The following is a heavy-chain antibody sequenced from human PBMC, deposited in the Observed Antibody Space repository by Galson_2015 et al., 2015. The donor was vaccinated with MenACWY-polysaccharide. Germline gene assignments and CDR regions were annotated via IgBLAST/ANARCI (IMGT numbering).Heavy chain of an antibody. D-gene: IGHD2-2*01. V-gene: IGHV3-23*01. CDR2: IGGSGSNT. CDR3: ARVRYSTGKYQFDY. Sequence: LRLSCAASGFTFSNYALSWVRQAPGKGLEWVSTIGGSGSNTHYADSVKGRFTISRDNSKNTLSLQMNSLRAEDTAVYYCARVRYSTGKYQFDYWGQGTLVAVSS. CDR1: GFTFSNYA. J-gene: IGHJ4*02.